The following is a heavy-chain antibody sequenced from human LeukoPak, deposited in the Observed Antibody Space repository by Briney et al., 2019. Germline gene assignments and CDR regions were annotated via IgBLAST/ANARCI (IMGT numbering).Heavy chain of an antibody. Sequence: GGSLRLSCAASGFTFSSYAMSWVRQAPGKGLEWVLVTSDSGGSTNYADSVKGRFTISRDKSKNTLYLQMNSLRAEDTAVYYCAARPTSAAVAPSDFWGQGTLVTVSS. CDR2: TSDSGGST. J-gene: IGHJ4*02. CDR1: GFTFSSYA. D-gene: IGHD6-19*01. V-gene: IGHV3-23*01. CDR3: AARPTSAAVAPSDF.